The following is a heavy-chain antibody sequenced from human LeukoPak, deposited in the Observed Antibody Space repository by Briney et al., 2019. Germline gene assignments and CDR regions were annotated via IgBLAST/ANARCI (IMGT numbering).Heavy chain of an antibody. CDR2: IYPSGST. CDR3: ARARPSSTIFRA. V-gene: IGHV4-38-2*01. CDR1: GYSISSGYY. Sequence: SETLSLTCAVSGYSISSGYYWGWIRQPPGKGLEWIGTIYPSGSTNYNPSLKSRVTISVDTSKSQFSLKLSSVTAADTAVYYCARARPSSTIFRAWGQGTLVTVSS. D-gene: IGHD3-3*01. J-gene: IGHJ5*02.